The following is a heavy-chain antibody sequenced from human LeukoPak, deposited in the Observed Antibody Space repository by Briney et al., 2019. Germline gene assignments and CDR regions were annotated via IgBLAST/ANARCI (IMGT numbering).Heavy chain of an antibody. J-gene: IGHJ4*02. CDR1: GGSISTYY. Sequence: SETLSLTCTVSGGSISTYYWSWIRQPPGKGLEWIGYISYSGSTNYNPSRKSRVTISLDTSKNQFALKLSSVTAADTAVYYCARSIIGTRSKFDYWGQGTLVTVSS. V-gene: IGHV4-59*08. CDR3: ARSIIGTRSKFDY. CDR2: ISYSGST. D-gene: IGHD1/OR15-1a*01.